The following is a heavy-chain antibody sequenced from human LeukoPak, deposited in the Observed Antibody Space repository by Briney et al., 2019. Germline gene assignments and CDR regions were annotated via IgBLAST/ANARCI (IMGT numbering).Heavy chain of an antibody. CDR3: AKDSMIVVVIAPYFDY. D-gene: IGHD3-22*01. Sequence: GGSLRLSCAAFEISLSDYYMSWIGQAPGKGLGGVSSISGSGGSTYYADSVKGRFTISRDNSKNTLYLQMNSLRAEDTAVYYCAKDSMIVVVIAPYFDYWGQGTLVTVSS. CDR2: ISGSGGST. CDR1: EISLSDYY. J-gene: IGHJ4*02. V-gene: IGHV3-23*01.